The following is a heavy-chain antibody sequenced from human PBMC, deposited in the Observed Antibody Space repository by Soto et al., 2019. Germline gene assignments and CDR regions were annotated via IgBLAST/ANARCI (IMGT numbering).Heavy chain of an antibody. CDR2: FDPEDGET. Sequence: QVQLVQSGAEVKKPGASVKVSCKVSGYTLTELSMHWVRQAPGKGLEWMGGFDPEDGETIYAQKFLGRVTMTEDTSTDTAYMELSSLRSEDTAVYYCATALYSGSYHYVLFDYWGQGTLVTVSS. CDR3: ATALYSGSYHYVLFDY. D-gene: IGHD1-26*01. CDR1: GYTLTELS. V-gene: IGHV1-24*01. J-gene: IGHJ4*02.